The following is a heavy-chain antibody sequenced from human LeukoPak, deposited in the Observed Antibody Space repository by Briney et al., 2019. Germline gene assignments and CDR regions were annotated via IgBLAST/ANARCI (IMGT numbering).Heavy chain of an antibody. Sequence: PGGSLRLSCAASGFTFSSFSMIWVRQAPGKGLEWVSFISSSGKTIHYADSVKGRFTISRDNAKDTLYLQMNSLRAEDTAVYYCARDPEYYDSSGYLGSWGQGTLVTVSS. CDR3: ARDPEYYDSSGYLGS. V-gene: IGHV3-48*04. CDR1: GFTFSSFS. D-gene: IGHD3-22*01. J-gene: IGHJ5*02. CDR2: ISSSGKTI.